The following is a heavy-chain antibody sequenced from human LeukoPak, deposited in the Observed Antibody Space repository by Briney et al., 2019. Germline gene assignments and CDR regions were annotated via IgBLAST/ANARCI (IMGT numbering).Heavy chain of an antibody. V-gene: IGHV3-30*04. Sequence: GGSLRLSCAASGFTFGSYAMHWVRQAPGKGLEWVAVISYDGSNKYYADSVKGRFTISRDNSKNTLYLQMNSLRAEDTAVYYCARDAYSSSWLDYWGQGTLVTVSS. CDR3: ARDAYSSSWLDY. J-gene: IGHJ4*02. CDR2: ISYDGSNK. D-gene: IGHD6-13*01. CDR1: GFTFGSYA.